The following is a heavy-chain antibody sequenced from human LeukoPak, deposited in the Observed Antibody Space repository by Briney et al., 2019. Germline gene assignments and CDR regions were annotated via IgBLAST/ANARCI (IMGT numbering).Heavy chain of an antibody. D-gene: IGHD3-22*01. V-gene: IGHV4-39*01. Sequence: SETLSLTCTVSGGSISSNSYYWGWIRQPPGNGLEWIGSIYYSGSTYYNSSLKSRVIISVDTSKNRFSLKLSSVTAADTAVYYCARHETYYYDSSGRYYFDYWGQGTLVTVSS. CDR3: ARHETYYYDSSGRYYFDY. CDR2: IYYSGST. J-gene: IGHJ4*02. CDR1: GGSISSNSYY.